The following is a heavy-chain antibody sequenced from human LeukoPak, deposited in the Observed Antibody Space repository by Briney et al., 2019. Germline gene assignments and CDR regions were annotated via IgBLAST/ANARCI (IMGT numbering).Heavy chain of an antibody. J-gene: IGHJ5*02. CDR3: ARVGPHPEGWFDP. CDR2: IYYSGST. V-gene: IGHV4-59*01. Sequence: SETLSLTCTVSGGSISSYYWSWIRQPPGKGLEWIGYIYYSGSTNYNPSLKSRVTISVDTSKNQFSLKLSSVTAADTAVYYCARVGPHPEGWFDPWGQGTLVTVSS. CDR1: GGSISSYY.